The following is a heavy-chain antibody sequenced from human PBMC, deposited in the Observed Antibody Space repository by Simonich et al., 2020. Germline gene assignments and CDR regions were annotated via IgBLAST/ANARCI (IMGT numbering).Heavy chain of an antibody. D-gene: IGHD6-13*01. CDR2: IIPIIGTA. Sequence: QVQLVQSGAEVKKPGSSVKVSCKASGGPFSSYAISWVRQAPGQGLEGMGWIIPIIGTANDGQTFQGRVTITADESTSTAYMELSSLRSEDTAVYYCARSPTYSSSWYFDYWGQGTLVTVSS. J-gene: IGHJ4*02. CDR1: GGPFSSYA. CDR3: ARSPTYSSSWYFDY. V-gene: IGHV1-69*13.